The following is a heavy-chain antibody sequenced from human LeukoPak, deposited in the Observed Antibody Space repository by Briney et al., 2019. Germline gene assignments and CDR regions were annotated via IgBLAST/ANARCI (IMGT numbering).Heavy chain of an antibody. D-gene: IGHD5-12*01. CDR1: GYTFTSYY. Sequence: GASVKVSCKASGYTFTSYYMHWVRQAPGQGLEWMGIINPSGGSTSYAQKFQGRVTMTRDMSTSTVYMELSSLRSEDTAVYYCARRARGYSGYSIRYYYYYYMDVWGKGTTVTVSS. CDR3: ARRARGYSGYSIRYYYYYYMDV. CDR2: INPSGGST. J-gene: IGHJ6*03. V-gene: IGHV1-46*01.